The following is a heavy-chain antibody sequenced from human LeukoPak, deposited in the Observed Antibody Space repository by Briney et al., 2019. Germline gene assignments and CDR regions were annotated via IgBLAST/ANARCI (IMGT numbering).Heavy chain of an antibody. CDR2: IYYSGST. CDR3: ARTMTTHYGMDV. V-gene: IGHV4-59*01. CDR1: GGSISSYY. J-gene: IGHJ6*02. Sequence: SETLSLTCTVSGGSISSYYWSWIRQPPGKGLEWSGYIYYSGSTNYNPSLKSRVTISVDTSKNQFSLKLSSVTAADTAVYYCARTMTTHYGMDVWGQGTTVTVSS. D-gene: IGHD4-17*01.